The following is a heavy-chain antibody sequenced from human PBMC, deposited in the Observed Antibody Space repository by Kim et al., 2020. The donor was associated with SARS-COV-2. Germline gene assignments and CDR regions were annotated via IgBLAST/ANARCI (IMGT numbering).Heavy chain of an antibody. Sequence: LKRRVTISVDTSKNQFCLKLSSVTAADTAVYYCARGRYSSSWYGVSNWFDPWGQGTLVTVSS. D-gene: IGHD6-13*01. J-gene: IGHJ5*02. V-gene: IGHV4-34*01. CDR3: ARGRYSSSWYGVSNWFDP.